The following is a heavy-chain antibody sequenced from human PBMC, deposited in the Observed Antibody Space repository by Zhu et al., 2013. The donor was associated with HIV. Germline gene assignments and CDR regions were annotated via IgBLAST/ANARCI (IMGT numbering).Heavy chain of an antibody. Sequence: VQLVQSGAEVKKPGASVKVSCKASGYSFSDYYMHWVRQAPGHGLEWMGWINPSGGSTSYAQKFQDRGTMTSDTSTSTVHMELSSLRSEDTAVYFCAKSPYYYDSSGPRDWGQGTRSPSPQ. CDR2: INPSGGST. J-gene: IGHJ4*02. V-gene: IGHV1-46*01. CDR3: AKSPYYYDSSGPRD. CDR1: GYSFSDYY. D-gene: IGHD3-22*01.